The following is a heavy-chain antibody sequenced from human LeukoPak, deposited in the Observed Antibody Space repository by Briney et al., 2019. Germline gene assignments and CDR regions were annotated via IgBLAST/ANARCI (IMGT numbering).Heavy chain of an antibody. D-gene: IGHD6-13*01. CDR1: GGSISSYY. Sequence: SETLSLTCTVSGGSISSYYWSWIRQPPGKGLEWIGYIYYSGSTNYNPSLKSRVTISVDTSKNQFSLKLSSVTAADTAVYYCARHRSSSPPGCYWTKAPRTNWFDPWGQGTLVTVSS. CDR2: IYYSGST. CDR3: ARHRSSSPPGCYWTKAPRTNWFDP. V-gene: IGHV4-59*08. J-gene: IGHJ5*02.